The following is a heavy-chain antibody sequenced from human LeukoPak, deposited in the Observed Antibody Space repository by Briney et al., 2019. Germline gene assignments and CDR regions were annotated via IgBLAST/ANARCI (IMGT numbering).Heavy chain of an antibody. CDR2: INPSGGST. CDR3: ARDFREDYYMDV. Sequence: ASVKVSCKASGYTFTSYYMHWVRQAPGQGLEWMGIINPSGGSTSYALKFQGRVTMTRDTSTSTVYMELSSLRSEDTAVYYCARDFREDYYMDVWGKGTTVTVSS. J-gene: IGHJ6*03. V-gene: IGHV1-46*01. CDR1: GYTFTSYY. D-gene: IGHD1-26*01.